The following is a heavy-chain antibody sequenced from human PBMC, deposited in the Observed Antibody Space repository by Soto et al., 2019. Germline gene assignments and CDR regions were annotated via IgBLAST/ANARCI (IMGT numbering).Heavy chain of an antibody. D-gene: IGHD6-19*01. V-gene: IGHV3-33*01. CDR2: IWSDGNKE. J-gene: IGHJ6*02. CDR3: ARDRNGGWFHIDV. CDR1: GFPFWHYG. Sequence: QVQLVESGGGVVQPGRSLRLSCVGSGFPFWHYGMHWVRQAPGKGLEWVAVIWSDGNKESYADSVKGRFAISRDNSKDTLDLEMISLRVEDTAVYSCARDRNGGWFHIDVWGQGTTVSVSS.